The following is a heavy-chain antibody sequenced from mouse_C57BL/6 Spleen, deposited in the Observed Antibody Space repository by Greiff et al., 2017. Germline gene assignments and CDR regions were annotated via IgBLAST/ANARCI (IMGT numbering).Heavy chain of an antibody. CDR1: GYAFSSSW. CDR3: AKITTGVATGDY. D-gene: IGHD1-1*01. CDR2: IYPGDGDT. J-gene: IGHJ2*01. V-gene: IGHV1-82*01. Sequence: VQLQQSGPELVKPGASVKISCKASGYAFSSSWMNWVKQRPGKGLEWIGRIYPGDGDTNYNRKFKGKATLTADKSSSTAYMQLSSLTSEDSAVYFCAKITTGVATGDYWGQGTTLTVSS.